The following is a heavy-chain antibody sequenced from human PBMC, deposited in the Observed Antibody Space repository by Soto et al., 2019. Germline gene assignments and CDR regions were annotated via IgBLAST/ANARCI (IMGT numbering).Heavy chain of an antibody. Sequence: SETLSLTCTVSGGSISSYYWSWIRQPPGKGLEWIGYIYYSGSTNYNPSLKSRVTISVDTSKNQFSLKLSSVTAADTAVYYCARSPAAASDYWGQRTLVTVSS. CDR3: ARSPAAASDY. CDR1: GGSISSYY. D-gene: IGHD6-13*01. CDR2: IYYSGST. J-gene: IGHJ4*02. V-gene: IGHV4-59*08.